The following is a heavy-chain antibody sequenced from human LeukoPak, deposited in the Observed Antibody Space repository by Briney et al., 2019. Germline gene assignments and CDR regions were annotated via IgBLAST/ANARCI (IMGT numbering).Heavy chain of an antibody. CDR2: FDPEDGET. Sequence: GASVKVSCKVCGYTLTELSMHWVRQAPGRGREGMGGFDPEDGETIYAQKFQGRVTMTEDTSTDTAYMELSSLRSEDTPVYYCARAGATRGGVFDYWGQGTLVTVSS. V-gene: IGHV1-24*01. CDR1: GYTLTELS. D-gene: IGHD1-26*01. CDR3: ARAGATRGGVFDY. J-gene: IGHJ4*02.